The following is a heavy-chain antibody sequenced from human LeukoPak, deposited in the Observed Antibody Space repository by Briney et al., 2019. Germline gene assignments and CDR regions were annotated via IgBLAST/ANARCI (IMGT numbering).Heavy chain of an antibody. Sequence: SGTLSLTCAVSGGSISSSNWWSWVRQPPGKGLEWIGEIYHSGSTNYNPSLKSRVTISVDKSKNQFSLKLSSVTAADTAVYYCARVVVAATDWFDPWGLGTLVTVSS. CDR1: GGSISSSNW. J-gene: IGHJ5*02. D-gene: IGHD2-15*01. CDR2: IYHSGST. V-gene: IGHV4-4*02. CDR3: ARVVVAATDWFDP.